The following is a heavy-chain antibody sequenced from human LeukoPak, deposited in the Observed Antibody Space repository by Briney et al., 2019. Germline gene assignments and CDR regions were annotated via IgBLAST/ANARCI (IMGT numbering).Heavy chain of an antibody. CDR3: ARAYYDFWSGYYYYYSMDV. CDR1: GGSISSHY. V-gene: IGHV4-59*11. CDR2: IFYSGTT. D-gene: IGHD3-3*01. Sequence: SETLSLTCTVSGGSISSHYWSWIRQPPGKGLEGTGYIFYSGTTNYNPSLKSRVTISVDTSKNQFSLKLSSVTAADTAVYYCARAYYDFWSGYYYYYSMDVWGKGTTVTVSS. J-gene: IGHJ6*03.